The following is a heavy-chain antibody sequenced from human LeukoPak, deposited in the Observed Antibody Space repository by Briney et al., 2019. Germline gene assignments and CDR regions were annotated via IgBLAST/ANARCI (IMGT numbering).Heavy chain of an antibody. D-gene: IGHD5-18*01. V-gene: IGHV3-30*03. CDR2: ISYDGGTK. CDR1: GFSFSTYG. Sequence: QPGRSLRLSCAASGFSFSTYGMHWVRQAPGKGLEWVALISYDGGTKYYADSVKGRFTISRDNSKNTLNLQMNSLRAEDTAVYYCAPGYYYFDYWGQGTLVTVSS. CDR3: APGYYYFDY. J-gene: IGHJ4*02.